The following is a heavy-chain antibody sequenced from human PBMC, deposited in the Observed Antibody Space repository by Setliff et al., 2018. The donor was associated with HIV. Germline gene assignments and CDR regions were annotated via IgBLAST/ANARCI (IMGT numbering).Heavy chain of an antibody. CDR3: ARSALWFGKADWYVDL. CDR1: GHSIRSSYW. D-gene: IGHD3-10*01. V-gene: IGHV4-28*01. Sequence: SETLSLTCAVSGHSIRSSYWWGWIRQPPGKGLEWIGYLYNSRGTYYNPSLKSRVTISVDTSKNQFSLKVRSVTAVDTAVYYCARSALWFGKADWYVDLWGRGTLVTVSS. CDR2: LYNSRGT. J-gene: IGHJ2*01.